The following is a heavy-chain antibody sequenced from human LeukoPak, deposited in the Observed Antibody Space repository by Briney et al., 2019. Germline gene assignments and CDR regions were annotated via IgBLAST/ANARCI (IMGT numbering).Heavy chain of an antibody. J-gene: IGHJ6*02. CDR2: INPNSGGT. Sequence: GASVKVSCKASGSTFTGYYMHWGRQAPGQGLEWMGWINPNSGGTSYAQKFQGRVTMTRDTSISTAYMELSRLRSDDSAVYYCATSGMVRGMDVWGQGTTVTVSS. D-gene: IGHD3-10*01. V-gene: IGHV1-2*02. CDR1: GSTFTGYY. CDR3: ATSGMVRGMDV.